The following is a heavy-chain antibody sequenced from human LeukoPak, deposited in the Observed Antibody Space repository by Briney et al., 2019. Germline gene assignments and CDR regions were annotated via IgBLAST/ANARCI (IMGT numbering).Heavy chain of an antibody. Sequence: TETLSLTCTVSGGSISSYYWSWIRQPPGKGLEWIGYIYYSGSTNYNPSLKSRVTISVDTSKNQFSLKLSSVTAADTAVYYCARHKGSSWSYYFDYWGQGTLVTVSS. CDR3: ARHKGSSWSYYFDY. V-gene: IGHV4-59*08. CDR2: IYYSGST. CDR1: GGSISSYY. D-gene: IGHD6-13*01. J-gene: IGHJ4*02.